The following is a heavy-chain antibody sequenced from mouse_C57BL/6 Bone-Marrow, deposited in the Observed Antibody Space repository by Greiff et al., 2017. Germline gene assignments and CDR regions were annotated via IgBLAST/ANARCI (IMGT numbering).Heavy chain of an antibody. CDR2: INPSNGGT. CDR3: ARWGVRSVATGFAY. D-gene: IGHD1-1*01. J-gene: IGHJ3*01. Sequence: QVQLQQSGTELVKPGASVKLSCKASGYTFTSYWMHWVKQRPGQGLEWIGNINPSNGGTNYNEKFKSKATLTVDKSSSTAYMQLSSLTSEDSAVYYGARWGVRSVATGFAYWGQGTLVTVSA. CDR1: GYTFTSYW. V-gene: IGHV1-53*01.